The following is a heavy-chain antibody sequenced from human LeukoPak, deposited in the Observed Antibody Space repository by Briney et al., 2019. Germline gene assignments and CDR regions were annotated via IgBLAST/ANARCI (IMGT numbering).Heavy chain of an antibody. J-gene: IGHJ4*02. Sequence: PGRSLRLSCAASGFTFSSYAMHWVRQAPGKGLEGVAVISYAGSNKYYADSVKGRFTISRDNSKNTLYLQMNSLRAEDTAVYYCARDAIDLDYDFWSGYYQYFDYWGQGTLVTVSS. CDR2: ISYAGSNK. V-gene: IGHV3-30-3*01. CDR3: ARDAIDLDYDFWSGYYQYFDY. D-gene: IGHD3-3*01. CDR1: GFTFSSYA.